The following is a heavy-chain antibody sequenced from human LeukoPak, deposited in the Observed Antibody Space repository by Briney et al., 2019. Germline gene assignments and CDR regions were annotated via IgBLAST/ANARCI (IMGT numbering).Heavy chain of an antibody. CDR3: AKDHGSGSYAPYYYYGMDV. V-gene: IGHV3-23*01. D-gene: IGHD3-10*01. J-gene: IGHJ6*02. CDR2: ISGSGGST. CDR1: GFTFSSYA. Sequence: GESLRLSCAASGFTFSSYAMSWVRRAPGKGLEWVSAISGSGGSTYYADSVKGRFTISRDNSKNTLYLQMNSLRAEDTAVYYCAKDHGSGSYAPYYYYGMDVWGQGTTVTVSS.